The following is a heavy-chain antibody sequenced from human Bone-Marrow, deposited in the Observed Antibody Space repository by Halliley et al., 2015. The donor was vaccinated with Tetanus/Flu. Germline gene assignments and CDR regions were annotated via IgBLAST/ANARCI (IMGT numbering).Heavy chain of an antibody. D-gene: IGHD3-22*01. J-gene: IGHJ4*02. Sequence: GGFEPSDSYTTYSPSFRGHVTISADKSISTAYLQWGGLRASDTAMYYCARRLKDHYDSSGYLYWGQGTLVTVSS. CDR2: FEPSDSYT. CDR3: ARRLKDHYDSSGYLY. V-gene: IGHV5-10-1*01.